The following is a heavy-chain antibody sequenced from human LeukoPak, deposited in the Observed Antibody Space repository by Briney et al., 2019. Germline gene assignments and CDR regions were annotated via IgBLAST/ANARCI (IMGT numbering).Heavy chain of an antibody. J-gene: IGHJ4*02. D-gene: IGHD3-22*01. V-gene: IGHV5-51*01. Sequence: GESLKISCKGSGYRFTNYWIAWVRQMPGKGLELMGSIYPGDSDIRYNPFFQGQVTISADKSFTTAYLQWRSLKASDTAIYYCARQGVYYSDSSAFYHWGQGTRVTVSS. CDR2: IYPGDSDI. CDR1: GYRFTNYW. CDR3: ARQGVYYSDSSAFYH.